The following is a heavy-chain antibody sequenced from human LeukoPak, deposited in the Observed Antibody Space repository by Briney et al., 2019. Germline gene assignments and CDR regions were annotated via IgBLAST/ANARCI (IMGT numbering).Heavy chain of an antibody. CDR2: MNPNSGNT. CDR3: ARAKYYYGSGSYFLYFDY. CDR1: GYTFTSYD. V-gene: IGHV1-8*03. J-gene: IGHJ4*02. Sequence: GASVKVSCKASGYTFTSYDINWVRQATGQGLEWMGWMNPNSGNTGYAQKFQGRVTITRNTSISTAYMELSSLRSEDTAVYYCARAKYYYGSGSYFLYFDYWGQGTLVTVSS. D-gene: IGHD3-10*01.